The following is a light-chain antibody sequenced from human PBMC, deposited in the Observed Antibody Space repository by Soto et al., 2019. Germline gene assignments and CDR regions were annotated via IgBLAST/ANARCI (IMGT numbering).Light chain of an antibody. CDR1: KLGDKY. Sequence: SSELTQPPSVSVSPGQTASITCSGDKLGDKYACCYQQKPGQSPVLVIYQDSKRPSGIPGRFSGSNSGNTATLTIGGTQAMDEADYYCQAWDSSTAVVFGGGTKLTVL. V-gene: IGLV3-1*01. J-gene: IGLJ2*01. CDR3: QAWDSSTAVV. CDR2: QDS.